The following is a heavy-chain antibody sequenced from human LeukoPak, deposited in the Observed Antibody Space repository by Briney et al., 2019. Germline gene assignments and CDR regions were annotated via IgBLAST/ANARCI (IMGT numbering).Heavy chain of an antibody. CDR2: IYADGTT. CDR3: SRVTPPTD. J-gene: IGHJ4*02. V-gene: IGHV3-66*01. D-gene: IGHD1-14*01. Sequence: TGGSLRLSCAASGFTFSSYSMNWVRQAPGKGLEWVSVIYADGTTNYADSVKGKFTISRDNSKNTLYLQMNSLTADDTAVYYCSRVTPPTDWGQGTLVTVSS. CDR1: GFTFSSYS.